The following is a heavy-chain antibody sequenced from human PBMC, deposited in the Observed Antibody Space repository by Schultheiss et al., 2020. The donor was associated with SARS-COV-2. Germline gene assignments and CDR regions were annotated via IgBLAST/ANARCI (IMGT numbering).Heavy chain of an antibody. V-gene: IGHV3-7*03. CDR1: GFTFSSYW. CDR3: ARAGESGGLGY. D-gene: IGHD3-10*01. CDR2: IKQDGSEK. Sequence: GESLKISCAASGFTFSSYWMSWVRQAPGKGLEWVANIKQDGSEKYYVDSVKGRFTISRDNAKNSLYLQMNSLRAEDTAVYYCARAGESGGLGYWGQGTLVTVSS. J-gene: IGHJ4*02.